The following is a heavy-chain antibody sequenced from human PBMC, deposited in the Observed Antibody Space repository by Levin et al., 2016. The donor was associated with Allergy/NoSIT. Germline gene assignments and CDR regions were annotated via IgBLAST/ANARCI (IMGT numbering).Heavy chain of an antibody. D-gene: IGHD2-2*02. J-gene: IGHJ4*02. CDR3: ARSFVPDAAIQSLGIDQ. V-gene: IGHV1-46*01. Sequence: ASVKVSCKTSGYTFTRYYLQWVRQAPGQGLEWMGIINPSGGSTSYAQQFQGRITMTGDTSTGTVYMELSSLRSEDTAVYYCARSFVPDAAIQSLGIDQWGQGTLVTVSS. CDR1: GYTFTRYY. CDR2: INPSGGST.